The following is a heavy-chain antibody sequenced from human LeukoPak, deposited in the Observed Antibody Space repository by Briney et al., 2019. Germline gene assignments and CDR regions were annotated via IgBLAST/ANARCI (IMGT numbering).Heavy chain of an antibody. V-gene: IGHV4-4*02. D-gene: IGHD2/OR15-2a*01. J-gene: IGHJ4*02. CDR1: GGSISATNW. CDR2: VHLNGRS. CDR3: AREGGFYRPLDY. Sequence: SEALSLTCDASGGSISATNWWTWVRQPPGGGLEWTGVVHLNGRSHYTQSLESRVTISADMSANHISLHLPSVTAADTAVYYCAREGGFYRPLDYTGPGTLVIVSS.